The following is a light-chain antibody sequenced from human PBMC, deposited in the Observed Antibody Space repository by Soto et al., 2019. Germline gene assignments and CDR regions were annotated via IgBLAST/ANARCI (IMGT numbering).Light chain of an antibody. J-gene: IGKJ1*01. Sequence: DLPMTQSPSTLSASVGDRVTITCRASQSINNWLAWYQQKPGKAPKLLLYEASGLESGVPSRFSGSGSGTEFTLTVSSLQPNDFATYYCQHYNSYSPAFGQGTKVEIK. V-gene: IGKV1-5*03. CDR2: EAS. CDR1: QSINNW. CDR3: QHYNSYSPA.